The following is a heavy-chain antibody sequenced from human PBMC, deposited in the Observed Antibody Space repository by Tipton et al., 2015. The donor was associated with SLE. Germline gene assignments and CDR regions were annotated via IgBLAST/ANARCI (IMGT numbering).Heavy chain of an antibody. V-gene: IGHV4-39*07. Sequence: TLSLTCSVSGDSITTTNYFWGWIRQPPGKGLEWLAIIYPTGNSYFNPSLKSRVTIALDTSKNQVSLTLNSVIAADTAVYYCARDLGLYCSRTSCYGDNYFRYWGQGSLVTVSS. J-gene: IGHJ4*02. CDR3: ARDLGLYCSRTSCYGDNYFRY. CDR1: GDSITTTNYF. CDR2: IYPTGNS. D-gene: IGHD2-2*01.